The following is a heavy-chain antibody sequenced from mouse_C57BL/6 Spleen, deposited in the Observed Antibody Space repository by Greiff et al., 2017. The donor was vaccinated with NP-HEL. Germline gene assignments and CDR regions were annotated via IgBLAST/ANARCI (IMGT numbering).Heavy chain of an antibody. D-gene: IGHD1-1*01. CDR3: ARGERYYGSSYSWYFDV. CDR1: GYTFTDYN. CDR2: INPNNGGT. V-gene: IGHV1-22*01. J-gene: IGHJ1*03. Sequence: VQLQQSGPELVKPGASVKMSCKASGYTFTDYNMHWVKQSHGKSLEWIGYINPNNGGTSYNQKFKGKATLTVNKSSSTAYMELRSLTSEDSAVYYCARGERYYGSSYSWYFDVWGTGTTVTVSS.